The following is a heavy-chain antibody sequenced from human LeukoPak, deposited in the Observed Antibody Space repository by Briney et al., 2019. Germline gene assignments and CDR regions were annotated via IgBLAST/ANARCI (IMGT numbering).Heavy chain of an antibody. D-gene: IGHD5-18*01. J-gene: IGHJ4*02. V-gene: IGHV3-7*01. CDR2: IKQDGGEK. Sequence: PGGSLRLSCAVSGFTFSDYWMSWVRQAPGKGLEWVADIKQDGGEKNYVDFVEGRFTISRDNAKNTLYLQMNSLRAEDTAVYYCARAGYTYGTLYFWGQGTLVTVSS. CDR1: GFTFSDYW. CDR3: ARAGYTYGTLYF.